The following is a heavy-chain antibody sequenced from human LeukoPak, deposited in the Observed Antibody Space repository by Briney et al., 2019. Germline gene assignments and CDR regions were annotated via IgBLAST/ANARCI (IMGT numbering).Heavy chain of an antibody. V-gene: IGHV3-53*01. CDR2: IYTDGGT. CDR1: GFTVSGNY. CDR3: AAVRRGRWFDP. D-gene: IGHD2-8*01. Sequence: GGSLRLSCAASGFTVSGNYMSWGRQAPGKGLQWVSFIYTDGGTYYADSVKGRFTISRDNSKNTLYLQMHSLRAEDTAVYYCAAVRRGRWFDPWGQGTLVTVSS. J-gene: IGHJ5*02.